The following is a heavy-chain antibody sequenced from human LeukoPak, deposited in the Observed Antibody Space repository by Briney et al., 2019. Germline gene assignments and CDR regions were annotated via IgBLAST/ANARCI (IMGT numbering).Heavy chain of an antibody. CDR1: GFTFTNAW. V-gene: IGHV3-15*01. J-gene: IGHJ4*02. CDR2: IKSKTGGGRI. Sequence: TGGSLRLSCAASGFTFTNAWLTWVGQTPGKGLQWVGRIKSKTGGGRIDYAAPVKGRFTISRDDSKNTLYLQMNNLKTEDTAVYYCTTDENSYCGGDCYSGRVDYWGQGTLVTVSS. CDR3: TTDENSYCGGDCYSGRVDY. D-gene: IGHD2-21*02.